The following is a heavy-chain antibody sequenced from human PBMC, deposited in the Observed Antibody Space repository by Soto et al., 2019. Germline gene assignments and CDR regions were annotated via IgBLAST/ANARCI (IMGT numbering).Heavy chain of an antibody. Sequence: ASVKVSCKTSGDTFTDSSMHGVRQSPLQGLEWMGCINLNSGDTNYAEKFRGRVTMTRDTSIITAYMELTRLKSDDTAVYYCARDLGGYDLYGPDTWGQGSLVTVSS. J-gene: IGHJ5*02. D-gene: IGHD5-12*01. V-gene: IGHV1-2*02. CDR3: ARDLGGYDLYGPDT. CDR2: INLNSGDT. CDR1: GDTFTDSS.